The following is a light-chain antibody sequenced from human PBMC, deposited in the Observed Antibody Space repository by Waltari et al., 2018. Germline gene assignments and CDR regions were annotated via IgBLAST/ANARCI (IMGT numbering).Light chain of an antibody. V-gene: IGLV2-14*01. J-gene: IGLJ1*01. CDR3: SSYTTSSTVV. CDR1: NSDIGAYKF. Sequence: QSALTQTASVSGSRGQSVTISCTGTNSDIGAYKFVSWYHQHPNKAPRLIFYEVNNRPSGVSTRFSGSRSGNAASLTISDLQSEDEAHYYCSSYTTSSTVVFGTGTKVT. CDR2: EVN.